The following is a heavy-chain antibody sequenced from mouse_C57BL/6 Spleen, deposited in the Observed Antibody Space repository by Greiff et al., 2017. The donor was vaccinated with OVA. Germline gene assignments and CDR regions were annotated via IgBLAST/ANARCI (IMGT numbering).Heavy chain of an antibody. Sequence: QVQLQQSGAELVKPGASVKISCKASGYAFSSYWMNWVKQSPGKGLEWIGQIYPGDGDTNYNGKFKGKATLSADKSFSTAYMELSSLTSEDSAVYFCARQPSGYAMEYWGQGASVTVSS. J-gene: IGHJ4*01. CDR1: GYAFSSYW. V-gene: IGHV1-80*01. D-gene: IGHD3-1*01. CDR2: IYPGDGDT. CDR3: ARQPSGYAMEY.